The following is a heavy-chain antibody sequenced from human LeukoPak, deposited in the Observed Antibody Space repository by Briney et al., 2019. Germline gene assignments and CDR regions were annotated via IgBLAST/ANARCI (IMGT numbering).Heavy chain of an antibody. CDR1: GGSISSGDYY. CDR3: ARASIWFGELYY. Sequence: PSQTLSLTCTVSGGSISSGDYYWSWIRQHPGKGLEWIGYIYYSGTTYYNPSLKSRVTISSDTSKNQFSLKLSSVTAADTAVYYCARASIWFGELYYWGQGTLVTVSS. CDR2: IYYSGTT. V-gene: IGHV4-31*03. J-gene: IGHJ4*02. D-gene: IGHD3-10*01.